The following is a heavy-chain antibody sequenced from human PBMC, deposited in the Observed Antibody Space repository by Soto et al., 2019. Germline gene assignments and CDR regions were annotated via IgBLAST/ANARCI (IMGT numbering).Heavy chain of an antibody. Sequence: QVQVVESGGGVVQPGRSLRLSCAASGFTFSSFGMHWVRQAPGKGLEWVSLIWYDGSKKSYGDSVKGRFTISRDNSRNTVYLQMNSVRADDTAVYYSARDASYYSLWSGYYPSRNGMDVWGQGTTVTVSS. D-gene: IGHD3-3*01. CDR2: IWYDGSKK. V-gene: IGHV3-33*01. CDR3: ARDASYYSLWSGYYPSRNGMDV. CDR1: GFTFSSFG. J-gene: IGHJ6*02.